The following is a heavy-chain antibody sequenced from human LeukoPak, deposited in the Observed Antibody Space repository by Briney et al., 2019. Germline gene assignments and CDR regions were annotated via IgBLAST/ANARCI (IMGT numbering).Heavy chain of an antibody. CDR3: ATDPGIAAAGNSNWFDP. D-gene: IGHD6-13*01. Sequence: ASVKVSCKVSGYTLTELSMHWVLQAPGKGLEWMGGFDPEDGETIYAQKFHGRVTMTEDTSTDKAYMELSSLRSEDTAVYYCATDPGIAAAGNSNWFDPWGQGTLVTVSS. V-gene: IGHV1-24*01. J-gene: IGHJ5*02. CDR2: FDPEDGET. CDR1: GYTLTELS.